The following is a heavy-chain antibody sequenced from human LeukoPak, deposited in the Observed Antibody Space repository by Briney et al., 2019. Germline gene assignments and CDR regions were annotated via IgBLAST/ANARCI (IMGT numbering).Heavy chain of an antibody. V-gene: IGHV3-20*04. CDR2: INWNGGST. Sequence: GSLRLSCAASGFIFDDYGMSWVRQAPGKGLEWVSGINWNGGSTGYADSVKGRFTISRDNAKNSLYVQMNSLRAEDTALYYCARGGYSGSYFAYWGRGTLDTVSS. CDR3: ARGGYSGSYFAY. J-gene: IGHJ4*02. D-gene: IGHD1-26*01. CDR1: GFIFDDYG.